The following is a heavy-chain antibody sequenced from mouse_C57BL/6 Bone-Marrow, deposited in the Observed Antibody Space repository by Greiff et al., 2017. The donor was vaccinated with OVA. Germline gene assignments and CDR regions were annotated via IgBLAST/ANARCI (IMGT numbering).Heavy chain of an antibody. CDR1: GYTFTSYW. J-gene: IGHJ1*03. V-gene: IGHV1-55*01. CDR3: AREVYYYGSSHWYFDV. Sequence: QVKLQQPGAELVKPGASVKMSCKASGYTFTSYWITWVKQRPGQGLEWIGDIYPGSGSTNYNEKFKSKATLTVDTSSSTAYMQLSSLTSEDSAVYYCAREVYYYGSSHWYFDVWGTGTTVTVSS. D-gene: IGHD1-1*01. CDR2: IYPGSGST.